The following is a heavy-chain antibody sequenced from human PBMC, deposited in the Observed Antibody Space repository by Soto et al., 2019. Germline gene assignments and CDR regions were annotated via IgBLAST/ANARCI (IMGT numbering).Heavy chain of an antibody. V-gene: IGHV1-2*02. CDR3: ARDSGSYSWFDP. J-gene: IGHJ5*02. D-gene: IGHD1-26*01. CDR2: INPNSGGT. Sequence: ASVKVSCKACGYTFTGYYMHWVRQAPGQGLEWMGWINPNSGGTNYAQKFQGRVTMTRDTSISTAYMELSRLRSDDTAVYYCARDSGSYSWFDPWGQGTLVTVSS. CDR1: GYTFTGYY.